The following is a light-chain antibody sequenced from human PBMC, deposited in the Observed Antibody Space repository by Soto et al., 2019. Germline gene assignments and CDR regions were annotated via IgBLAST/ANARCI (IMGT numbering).Light chain of an antibody. V-gene: IGKV3-20*01. CDR2: ETS. J-gene: IGKJ4*01. Sequence: EIVLTQSPGTVSLSPGERATLSCRASQSVSNDYLAWYQQKPGQAPRLLIYETSARATGIPDRFSGSGSGTDFTLTISRLVHEDFAVYYCQQYGDPTVTFGGGTKVDIK. CDR1: QSVSNDY. CDR3: QQYGDPTVT.